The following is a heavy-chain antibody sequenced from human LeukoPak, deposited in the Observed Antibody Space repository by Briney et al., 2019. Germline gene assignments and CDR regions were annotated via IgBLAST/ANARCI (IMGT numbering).Heavy chain of an antibody. CDR3: ARAASSGKVYYYYYMDV. CDR1: GFTFSSYT. CDR2: ISSSSSYI. D-gene: IGHD6-19*01. Sequence: TPGGSLRLSCAASGFTFSSYTMNWARQAPGKGLEWVSSISSSSSYIYYADSVKGRFTISRDNAKNSLYLQMNSLRAEDTAVYYCARAASSGKVYYYYYMDVWGKGTTVTISS. V-gene: IGHV3-21*01. J-gene: IGHJ6*03.